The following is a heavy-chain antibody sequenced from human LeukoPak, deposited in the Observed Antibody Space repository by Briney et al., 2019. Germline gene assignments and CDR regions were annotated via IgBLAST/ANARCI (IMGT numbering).Heavy chain of an antibody. D-gene: IGHD5-24*01. Sequence: PSETLSLTCAVSGGSISSGGYSWSWIRQPPGKGLEWIGYIYHSGSTYYNPSLKSRVTISVDTSKNQFSLKLTSVTAADTAVYYCARVHEAEMATIVVGNYGMDVWGQGTTATVSS. CDR1: GGSISSGGYS. V-gene: IGHV4-30-2*01. CDR2: IYHSGST. J-gene: IGHJ6*02. CDR3: ARVHEAEMATIVVGNYGMDV.